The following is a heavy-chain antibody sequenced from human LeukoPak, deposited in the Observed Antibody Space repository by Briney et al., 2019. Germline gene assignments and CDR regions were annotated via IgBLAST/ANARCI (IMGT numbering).Heavy chain of an antibody. CDR2: IYYSGST. CDR3: ARANSGYPGHFDY. J-gene: IGHJ4*02. CDR1: GGSISSGGYY. V-gene: IGHV4-31*03. D-gene: IGHD3-22*01. Sequence: SETLSLTCTVSGGSISSGGYYWSWIRQHPGKGLEWIGYIYYSGSTYYNPSLKSRVTISVDTSKNQFSLKLSSVTAADTAVYYCARANSGYPGHFDYWGQGTLVTVSS.